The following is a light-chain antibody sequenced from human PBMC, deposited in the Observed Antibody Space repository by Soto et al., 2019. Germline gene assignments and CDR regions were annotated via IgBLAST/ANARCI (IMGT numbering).Light chain of an antibody. CDR2: DNN. Sequence: QSVLTQPPSVSAAPGQKVTISCSGSSSNIGNNYVSWYQQLPGTAPKLLIYDNNERPSGIPDRFSGSQSGTSATLAITGLQTGDEADYYCGTWDSSLSAGVVFGGGTQLTVL. CDR3: GTWDSSLSAGVV. CDR1: SSNIGNNY. V-gene: IGLV1-51*01. J-gene: IGLJ3*02.